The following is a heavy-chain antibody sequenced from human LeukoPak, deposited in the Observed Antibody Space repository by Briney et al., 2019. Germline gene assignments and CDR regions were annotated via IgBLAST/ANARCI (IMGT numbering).Heavy chain of an antibody. CDR1: GGSFSSYY. CDR2: INHSGST. Sequence: SETLSLTCRVYGGSFSSYYWSWIRQPPGKGLEWIGEINHSGSTNYNPSLKSRVTISVDTSKNHFSLNLSSVTAADTAVYYCARGGLYFDYRGQGTLVTVSS. CDR3: ARGGLYFDY. J-gene: IGHJ4*02. V-gene: IGHV4-34*01.